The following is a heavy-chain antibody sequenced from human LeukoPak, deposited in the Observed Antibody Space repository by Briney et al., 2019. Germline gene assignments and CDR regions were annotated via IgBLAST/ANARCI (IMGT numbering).Heavy chain of an antibody. D-gene: IGHD6-13*01. CDR2: IRYDGSDK. V-gene: IGHV3-30*02. J-gene: IGHJ4*02. CDR1: GFTFSSYG. CDR3: AKTTGGSTWYLDY. Sequence: PGGSLRPSCAASGFTFSSYGMDWVRQAPGKGLEWVAFIRYDGSDKYYADSVRGRFTISRDNSKNTLYLQMNSLRAEDTAVYYCAKTTGGSTWYLDYWGQGTLVTVSS.